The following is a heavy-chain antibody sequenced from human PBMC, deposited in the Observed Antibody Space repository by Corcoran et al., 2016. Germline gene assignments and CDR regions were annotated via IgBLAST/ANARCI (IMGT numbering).Heavy chain of an antibody. CDR2: IYYSGST. D-gene: IGHD3-3*01. CDR3: ARDSADITIFGSDYYYGMDV. J-gene: IGHJ6*02. CDR1: GGSISSGGYY. Sequence: QVQLQESGPGLVKPSQTLSLTCTVSGGSISSGGYYWSWIRQHPGKGLEWIGYIYYSGSTYYNPSLKSRVTISVDTSKNQFSLKLSSVTAAETAVYYCARDSADITIFGSDYYYGMDVWGQGTTVTVSS. V-gene: IGHV4-31*03.